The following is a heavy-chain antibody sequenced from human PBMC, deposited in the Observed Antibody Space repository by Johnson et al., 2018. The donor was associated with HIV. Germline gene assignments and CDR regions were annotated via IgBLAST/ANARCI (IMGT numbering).Heavy chain of an antibody. CDR3: AKVHIAARWSDAFDF. Sequence: QVQLVESGGGVVQPGRSLRLSCVASGFTFRSYGMHWVRQAPGKGLEWVAFVSYDGTNEFYADSVKGRFTVSRDSSKNTLFLQMNSLRAEDTAVYFCAKVHIAARWSDAFDFWGQGTMVTVSS. CDR2: VSYDGTNE. CDR1: GFTFRSYG. V-gene: IGHV3-30*18. J-gene: IGHJ3*01. D-gene: IGHD6-6*01.